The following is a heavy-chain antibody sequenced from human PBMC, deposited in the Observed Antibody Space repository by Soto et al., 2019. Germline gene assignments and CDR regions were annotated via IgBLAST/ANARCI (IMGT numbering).Heavy chain of an antibody. D-gene: IGHD3-3*01. CDR3: ARAAMRSGYYYGMDV. CDR1: GGSISSYY. V-gene: IGHV4-59*01. J-gene: IGHJ6*02. CDR2: IYYSGST. Sequence: SETLSLTCTVSGGSISSYYWSWIRQPPGKGLEWIGYIYYSGSTNYSPSLKSRVTISVDTSKNQFSLKLSSVTAADTAVYYCARAAMRSGYYYGMDVWGQGTTVTVSS.